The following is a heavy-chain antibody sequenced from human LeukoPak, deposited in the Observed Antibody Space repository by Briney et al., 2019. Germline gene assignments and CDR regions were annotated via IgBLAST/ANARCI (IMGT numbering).Heavy chain of an antibody. CDR1: GYTFTNFY. J-gene: IGHJ6*04. Sequence: ASVKVSCKASGYTFTNFYMHWVRQAPGQGLEWMGVFDPSAGSTTYAQKFQGRVTMTRDTATSTVYMELSSLRSEDTAVYYCARAHYASSNIKVPFDVWGKGTTVTVSS. CDR2: FDPSAGST. V-gene: IGHV1-46*01. CDR3: ARAHYASSNIKVPFDV. D-gene: IGHD3-22*01.